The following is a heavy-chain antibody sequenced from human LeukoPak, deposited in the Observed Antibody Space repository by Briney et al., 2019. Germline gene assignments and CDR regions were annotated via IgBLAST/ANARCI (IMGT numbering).Heavy chain of an antibody. CDR3: ARWGGTLNAFDV. CDR2: IYASGNT. V-gene: IGHV4-4*07. Sequence: SETLSLTCTVSGGSINSFYWSWIRQPAGRGLEWIGRIYASGNTNYNPSLKSRVTMSVDTSKNQFSLKLTSVTAADTAVYYCARWGGTLNAFDVWGQGILVTVSS. J-gene: IGHJ3*01. CDR1: GGSINSFY. D-gene: IGHD1-26*01.